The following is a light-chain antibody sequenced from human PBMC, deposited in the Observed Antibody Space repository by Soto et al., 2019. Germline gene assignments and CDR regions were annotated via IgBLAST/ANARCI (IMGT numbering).Light chain of an antibody. Sequence: QMTQSPPSLALSLGDRVTISCRASQTISSWLAWYQQKPGKAPKLLIYKASTLKSGVPSRFSGSGSGTEFTLTISSLQPDDFATYYCQHYNSYSEAFGQGTKVDIK. CDR2: KAS. CDR1: QTISSW. J-gene: IGKJ1*01. CDR3: QHYNSYSEA. V-gene: IGKV1-5*03.